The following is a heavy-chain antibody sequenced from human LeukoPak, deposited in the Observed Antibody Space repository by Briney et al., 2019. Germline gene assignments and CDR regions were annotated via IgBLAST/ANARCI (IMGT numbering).Heavy chain of an antibody. CDR3: AREVEYGDYVSGYYFDY. Sequence: SETLSLTCTVSGGSVSSGSYYWSWIRQPPGKGLEWIGYIYYSGSTNYNPSLKSRVTISVDTSKNQFSLKLSSVTAADTAVYYCAREVEYGDYVSGYYFDYRGQGTLVTVSS. D-gene: IGHD4-17*01. CDR2: IYYSGST. V-gene: IGHV4-61*01. J-gene: IGHJ4*02. CDR1: GGSVSSGSYY.